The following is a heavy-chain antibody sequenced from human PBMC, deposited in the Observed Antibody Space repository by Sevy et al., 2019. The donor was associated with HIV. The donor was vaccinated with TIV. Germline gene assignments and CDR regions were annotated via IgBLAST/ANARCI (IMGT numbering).Heavy chain of an antibody. CDR1: GFTFSSYA. J-gene: IGHJ4*02. V-gene: IGHV3-30-3*01. Sequence: GGSLRLSCAASGFTFSSYAMHWVRQAPGKGLEWVAVISYDGSNKYYAYSVKGRFTISRDNSKNTLYLQMNSLRAEDTAVYYCASRLVGGWSGYNFDYWGQGTLVTVSS. CDR3: ASRLVGGWSGYNFDY. D-gene: IGHD3-3*01. CDR2: ISYDGSNK.